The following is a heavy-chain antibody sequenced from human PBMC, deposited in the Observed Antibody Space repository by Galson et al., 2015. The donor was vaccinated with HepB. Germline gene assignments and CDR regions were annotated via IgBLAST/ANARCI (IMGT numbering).Heavy chain of an antibody. CDR3: ARGIPEDRSNWYQPITVTWLDP. CDR2: ISYDGGNK. D-gene: IGHD6-13*01. J-gene: IGHJ5*02. V-gene: IGHV3-30*04. CDR1: GFTFNSYA. Sequence: SLRLSCAASGFTFNSYAMHLVRQAPGKGLEWVAVISYDGGNKYYADSVKGRFTISRDNSKNTLFLQVSSLRGEDTAVYYCARGIPEDRSNWYQPITVTWLDPWGQGTRVTVSS.